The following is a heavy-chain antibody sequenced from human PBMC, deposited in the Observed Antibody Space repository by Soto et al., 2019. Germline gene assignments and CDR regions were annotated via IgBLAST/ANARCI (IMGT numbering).Heavy chain of an antibody. CDR2: ISSSSSYI. CDR3: ARAEIAAAGIRTYYFDY. D-gene: IGHD6-13*01. CDR1: GFTFSSYS. Sequence: PGGSLRLSCAASGFTFSSYSMNWVRQAPGKGLEWVSSISSSSSYIYYADSVKGRFTISRDNAKNSLYLQMNSLRAEDTAVYYCARAEIAAAGIRTYYFDYWGQGTLVTVSS. J-gene: IGHJ4*02. V-gene: IGHV3-21*01.